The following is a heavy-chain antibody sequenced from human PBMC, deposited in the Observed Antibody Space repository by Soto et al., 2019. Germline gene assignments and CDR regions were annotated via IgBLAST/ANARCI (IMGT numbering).Heavy chain of an antibody. J-gene: IGHJ4*02. CDR3: ARDSGYYGSGSYYNY. D-gene: IGHD3-10*01. Sequence: GGSLRLSCAASGFTFSSYAMSWVRQAPGKGLEWVSSISSSSSYIYYADSVKGRFTISRDNAKNSLYLQMNSLRAEDTAVYYCARDSGYYGSGSYYNYWGQGTLVTVSS. V-gene: IGHV3-21*01. CDR1: GFTFSSYA. CDR2: ISSSSSYI.